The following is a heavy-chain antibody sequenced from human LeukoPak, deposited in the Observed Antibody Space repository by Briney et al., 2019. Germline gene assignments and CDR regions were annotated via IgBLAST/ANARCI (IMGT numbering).Heavy chain of an antibody. Sequence: QPGGSLRLSCAASGFTVSSNYMSWVRQAPGKGLEWVSVIYSGGSTYYADSVKGRFTISRDNSKNTLYLQMNSLRAEDTAVYYCARDRGGFKWLPSSDAFDIWGQGTMVTVSS. CDR1: GFTVSSNY. CDR3: ARDRGGFKWLPSSDAFDI. D-gene: IGHD3-10*01. CDR2: IYSGGST. V-gene: IGHV3-66*01. J-gene: IGHJ3*02.